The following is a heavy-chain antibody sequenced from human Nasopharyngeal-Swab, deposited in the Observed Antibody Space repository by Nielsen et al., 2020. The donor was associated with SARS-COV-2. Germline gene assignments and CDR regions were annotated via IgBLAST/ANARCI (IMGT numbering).Heavy chain of an antibody. CDR3: ARPLSRDSTWTTEANWFDP. Sequence: GESLKISCAASGFTFSSYAMNWVRQAPGKGLEWVSTITGNGDTTYYADSVKGRFTISRDNSENTVYLQMNSLRAEDTALYHCARPLSRDSTWTTEANWFDPWGQGTLVTVSS. D-gene: IGHD6-13*01. V-gene: IGHV3-23*01. J-gene: IGHJ5*02. CDR2: ITGNGDTT. CDR1: GFTFSSYA.